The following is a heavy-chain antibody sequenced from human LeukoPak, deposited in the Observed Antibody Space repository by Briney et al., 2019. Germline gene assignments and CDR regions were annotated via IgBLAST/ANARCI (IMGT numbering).Heavy chain of an antibody. D-gene: IGHD2-15*01. CDR1: GFTFSSYG. V-gene: IGHV3-48*02. CDR3: ARRYCSGGSCGVGPYSDY. CDR2: ITSGGTI. J-gene: IGHJ4*02. Sequence: PGESLRLSCAASGFTFSSYGMSWVRQAPGKGLEWLSHITSGGTIYYADSVKGRFTISRDNAKSSLYLQMSSLRDEDTAVYYCARRYCSGGSCGVGPYSDYWGQGTLVTVSS.